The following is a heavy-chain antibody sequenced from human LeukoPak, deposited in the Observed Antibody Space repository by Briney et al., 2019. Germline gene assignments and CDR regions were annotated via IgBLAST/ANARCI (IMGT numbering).Heavy chain of an antibody. D-gene: IGHD2-15*01. CDR1: GFTFSSYS. CDR2: ISSSSSYI. J-gene: IGHJ3*01. Sequence: GGPLRLSCAASGFTFSSYSMNWVRQAPGKGLEWVSSISSSSSYIYYADSVKGRFTISRDSAKNSLYLQMNSLRAEDTAVYYCARDWGYCSGGSCYHWGQGTMVTVSS. CDR3: ARDWGYCSGGSCYH. V-gene: IGHV3-21*01.